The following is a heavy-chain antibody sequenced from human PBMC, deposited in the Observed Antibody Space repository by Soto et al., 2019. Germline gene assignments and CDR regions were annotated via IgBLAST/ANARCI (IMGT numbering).Heavy chain of an antibody. CDR3: ARKREGYNSYYFDY. D-gene: IGHD5-12*01. V-gene: IGHV5-51*01. J-gene: IGHJ4*02. CDR2: IYPGDSDT. CDR1: VYSFSSYW. Sequence: PGESLKISCKGSVYSFSSYWIGWVRQMSGKGLEWMGIIYPGDSDTRYSPSFQGQVTISADKSISTAYLQWSSLKASDTAMYYCARKREGYNSYYFDYWGQGTLVTVSS.